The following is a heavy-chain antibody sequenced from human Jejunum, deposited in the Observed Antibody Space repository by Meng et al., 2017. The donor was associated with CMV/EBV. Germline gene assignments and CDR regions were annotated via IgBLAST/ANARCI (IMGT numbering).Heavy chain of an antibody. D-gene: IGHD3-16*01. V-gene: IGHV3-74*01. Sequence: EVQLVESGGGLVQPGGSMRLSCAASGFTFSNYWMHWVRQEPGKGLEWVSRLNNDGSGRNYADSVKGRFTISRDNAKSTLYLQMNSLRAEDTAVYYCARGDTYAYLSWGQGTLVTVSS. J-gene: IGHJ5*02. CDR3: ARGDTYAYLS. CDR2: LNNDGSGR. CDR1: GFTFSNYW.